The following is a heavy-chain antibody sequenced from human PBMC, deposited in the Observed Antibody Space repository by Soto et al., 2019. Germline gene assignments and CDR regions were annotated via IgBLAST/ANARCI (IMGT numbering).Heavy chain of an antibody. D-gene: IGHD5-12*01. CDR2: MNPNSGNT. J-gene: IGHJ4*02. V-gene: IGHV1-8*01. CDR1: GYTFTSSD. CDR3: ASQLRRSGDENY. Sequence: QVQMVQSGAAVKKPGASVKLSCKASGYTFTSSDINWVRQATGQGLEWMGWMNPNSGNTGYAQKFQGRDTMTRNTSISTAYMELSSLRSEDTSVYYCASQLRRSGDENYWGQGTLVTVSS.